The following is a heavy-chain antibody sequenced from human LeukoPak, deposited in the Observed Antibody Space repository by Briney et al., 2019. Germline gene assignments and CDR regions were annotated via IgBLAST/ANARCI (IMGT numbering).Heavy chain of an antibody. CDR2: ISSSSGHI. Sequence: GGSLRLSCAASGFTFSSHAMSWVRQAPGKGLEWVSAISSSSGHIYYADSVQGRFTISKDNSKNTLYLQMNSLRAEDTALYYCANFVDTSMGGNDYWGQGTLVTVSS. CDR1: GFTFSSHA. D-gene: IGHD5-18*01. J-gene: IGHJ4*02. V-gene: IGHV3-23*01. CDR3: ANFVDTSMGGNDY.